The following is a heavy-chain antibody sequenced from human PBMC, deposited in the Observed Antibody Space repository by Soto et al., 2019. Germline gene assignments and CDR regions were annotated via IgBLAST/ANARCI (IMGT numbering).Heavy chain of an antibody. CDR1: GYSISSGYH. D-gene: IGHD2-15*01. V-gene: IGHV4-38-2*02. CDR3: ARQDRVVAEGRWFDP. CDR2: VHYSGNT. Sequence: SETLSLTCTVSGYSISSGYHWAWIRQPPGKGLEWLGSVHYSGNTYYNPSLKSRLTISVDKSKNQFSLNLSSVTAADTAVYYCARQDRVVAEGRWFDPRCQGPLVTVSS. J-gene: IGHJ5*02.